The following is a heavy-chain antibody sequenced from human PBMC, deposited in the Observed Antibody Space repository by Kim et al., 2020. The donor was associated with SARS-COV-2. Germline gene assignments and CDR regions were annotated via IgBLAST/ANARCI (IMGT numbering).Heavy chain of an antibody. CDR3: ARERAAYFDY. D-gene: IGHD6-25*01. Sequence: GSTYYNPTLKSRVTISVDTSKNQFSRKLGSVTAADTAVYYCARERAAYFDYWGQGTLVTVSS. V-gene: IGHV4-31*02. CDR2: GST. J-gene: IGHJ4*02.